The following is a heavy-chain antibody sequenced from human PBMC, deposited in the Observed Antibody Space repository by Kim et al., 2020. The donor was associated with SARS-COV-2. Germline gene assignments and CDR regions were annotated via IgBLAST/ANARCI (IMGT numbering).Heavy chain of an antibody. J-gene: IGHJ4*02. CDR3: ARELTNFGLVITFDF. Sequence: DSVKGRFTISRDNSKNTLYLQMNSLRAEDTAIYYCARELTNFGLVITFDFWGQGTLVTVSS. V-gene: IGHV3-23*01. D-gene: IGHD3-3*01.